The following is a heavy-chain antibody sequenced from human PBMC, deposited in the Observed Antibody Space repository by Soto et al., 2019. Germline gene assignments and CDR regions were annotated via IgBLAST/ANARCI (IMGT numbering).Heavy chain of an antibody. V-gene: IGHV1-69*13. J-gene: IGHJ4*02. CDR1: GGTFSSYA. CDR3: ARGLVPYYDILTGYYILDY. D-gene: IGHD3-9*01. Sequence: GASVKVSCKASGGTFSSYAISLVRQAPGQGLEWMGGIIPIFGTANYAQKFQGRVTITADESTSTAYMELSSLRSEDTAVYYCARGLVPYYDILTGYYILDYWGQGTLVTVSS. CDR2: IIPIFGTA.